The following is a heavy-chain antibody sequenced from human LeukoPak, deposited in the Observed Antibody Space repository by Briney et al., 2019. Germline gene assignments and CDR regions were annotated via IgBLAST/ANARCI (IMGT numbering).Heavy chain of an antibody. CDR1: GGSISSGGYS. Sequence: SETLSLTCTVSGGSISSGGYSWSWIRQPPGEGLEWIGFIYHSGSTYYNPPLKSRVTISVDRSRNQFSLKLNSVTAADTAVYYCARLSISDSNTGFFDYWGQGTLVTVSS. CDR2: IYHSGST. D-gene: IGHD2/OR15-2a*01. J-gene: IGHJ4*02. V-gene: IGHV4-30-2*01. CDR3: ARLSISDSNTGFFDY.